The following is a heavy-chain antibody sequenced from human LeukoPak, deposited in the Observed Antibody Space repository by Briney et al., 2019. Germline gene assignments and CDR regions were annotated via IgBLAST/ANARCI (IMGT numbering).Heavy chain of an antibody. CDR2: IIPIFGTA. V-gene: IGHV1-69*13. CDR1: GGTFSSYA. J-gene: IGHJ4*02. Sequence: EASVKVSCTASGGTFSSYAISWVRQAPGQGLEWMGGIIPIFGTANYAQKFQGRVTITADESTSTAYMELSSLRSEDTAVYYCARGYSSSSEFDYWGQGTLVTVSS. CDR3: ARGYSSSSEFDY. D-gene: IGHD6-13*01.